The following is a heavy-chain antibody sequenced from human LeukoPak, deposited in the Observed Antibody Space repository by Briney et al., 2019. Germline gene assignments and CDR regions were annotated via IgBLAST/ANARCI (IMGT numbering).Heavy chain of an antibody. CDR1: GDSVSSSNW. V-gene: IGHV4-4*02. Sequence: SETLSLTCAVSGDSVSSSNWWTWVRQPPGKGLEWIGEIYRGGSTNYNPSLKSRVTISVDKSKNQFSLKLSSVTAADTAVYYCARNGGSSDLDYWGQGTLVTVSS. CDR3: ARNGGSSDLDY. D-gene: IGHD4-23*01. CDR2: IYRGGST. J-gene: IGHJ4*02.